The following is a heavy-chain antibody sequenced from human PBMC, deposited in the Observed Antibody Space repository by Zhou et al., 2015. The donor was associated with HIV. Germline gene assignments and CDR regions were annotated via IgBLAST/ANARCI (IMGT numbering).Heavy chain of an antibody. Sequence: QVQLVQSGAEVKKPGSSVKVSCKASGGTFSSYAISWVRQAPGQGLEWMGGIIPIFGTANYAQKFQGRVTITADESTSTAYMELSSLRSEDTAVYYCARDREMGEQWLVTGYAFDIWGPRDNGHRLF. V-gene: IGHV1-69*01. D-gene: IGHD6-19*01. CDR1: GGTFSSYA. CDR2: IIPIFGTA. CDR3: ARDREMGEQWLVTGYAFDI. J-gene: IGHJ3*02.